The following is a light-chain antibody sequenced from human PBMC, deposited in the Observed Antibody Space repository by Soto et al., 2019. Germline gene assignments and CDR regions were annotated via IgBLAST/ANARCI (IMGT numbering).Light chain of an antibody. J-gene: IGKJ2*01. CDR1: QSVSSY. V-gene: IGKV3-11*01. CDR3: QQRSNWPPYT. Sequence: EIVLTHSPATRSLSPGDRATLSCRASQSVSSYLAWYQQKPGQAPRLLIYDASNRATGIPARFSGSGSVTDFTLTISSREPEDFAVYSCQQRSNWPPYTFGQWTQLEIK. CDR2: DAS.